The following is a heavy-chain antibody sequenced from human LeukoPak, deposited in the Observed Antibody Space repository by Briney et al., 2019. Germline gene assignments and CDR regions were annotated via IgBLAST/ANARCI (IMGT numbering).Heavy chain of an antibody. D-gene: IGHD5-18*01. CDR1: GYSFTSYY. V-gene: IGHV1-46*01. CDR2: INPSGGST. Sequence: ASVKVSCKASGYSFTSYYVHWVRQAPGQGLEWMGIINPSGGSTNYAQKFQGRVTMTRDTSTSTAYMELRSLRSDDTAVYYCARDLIQLWLGSVDYWGQGTLVTVSS. CDR3: ARDLIQLWLGSVDY. J-gene: IGHJ4*02.